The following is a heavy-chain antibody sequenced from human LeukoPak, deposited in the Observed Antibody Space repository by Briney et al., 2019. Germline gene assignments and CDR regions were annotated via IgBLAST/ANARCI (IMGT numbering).Heavy chain of an antibody. CDR3: ARHPRGYCSSTSCYHDY. D-gene: IGHD2-2*01. J-gene: IGHJ4*02. CDR2: ISGTGNTI. V-gene: IGHV3-11*04. CDR1: GFTFTDYF. Sequence: PGGSLRLSCAASGFTFTDYFISWIRQSPGKGLEWISYISGTGNTIYYADSVKSRFTISRDNAKNSLYLQMNSLRAEDTAVYYCARHPRGYCSSTSCYHDYWGQGTLVTASS.